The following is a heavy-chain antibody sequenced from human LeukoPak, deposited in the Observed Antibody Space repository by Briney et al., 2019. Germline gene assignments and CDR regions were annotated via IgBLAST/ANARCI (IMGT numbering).Heavy chain of an antibody. CDR2: IRSKAYGGTA. Sequence: GGSLRLSCTASGFTFGDHSVSWFRQAPGKGLEWVGFIRSKAYGGTAEYAASVKGRFTISRDDSKSVAYLQMDSLKTEDTAVYYCTREIRYFDWFRADYWGQGTLVTVSS. CDR3: TREIRYFDWFRADY. J-gene: IGHJ4*02. V-gene: IGHV3-49*03. D-gene: IGHD3-9*01. CDR1: GFTFGDHS.